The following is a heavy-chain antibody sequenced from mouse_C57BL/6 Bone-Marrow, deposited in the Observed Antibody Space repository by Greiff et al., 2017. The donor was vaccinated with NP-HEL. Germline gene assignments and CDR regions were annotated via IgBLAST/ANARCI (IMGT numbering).Heavy chain of an antibody. Sequence: VQLKESGAELVRPGASVKLSCTASGFNIKDDYMHWVKQRPEQGLEWIGWIDPENGDTEYASKFQGKATITADTSSNTAYLQLSSLTAEDTAVYYSTTFYYGYFDYWGQGTTLTVSS. J-gene: IGHJ2*01. CDR3: TTFYYGYFDY. D-gene: IGHD2-2*01. CDR1: GFNIKDDY. V-gene: IGHV14-4*01. CDR2: IDPENGDT.